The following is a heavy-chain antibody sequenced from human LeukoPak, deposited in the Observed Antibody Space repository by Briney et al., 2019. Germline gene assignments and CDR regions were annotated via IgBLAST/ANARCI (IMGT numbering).Heavy chain of an antibody. Sequence: QSGGSLRLSCAASGFSFSTYGMHWGRQAPGRGLEWVTFIRNDGKIKYYAESAKGRFTISRDNSKNTLFLQMNSLRAEDTAVYYCAKDPRIAAASTIDYWGQGTLVTVSS. D-gene: IGHD6-13*01. J-gene: IGHJ4*02. CDR2: IRNDGKIK. CDR1: GFSFSTYG. V-gene: IGHV3-30*02. CDR3: AKDPRIAAASTIDY.